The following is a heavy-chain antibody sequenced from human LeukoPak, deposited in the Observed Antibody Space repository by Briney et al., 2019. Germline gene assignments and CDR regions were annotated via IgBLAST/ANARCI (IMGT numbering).Heavy chain of an antibody. J-gene: IGHJ6*03. V-gene: IGHV3-23*01. CDR3: AKDTSAWWYHRAYMNV. D-gene: IGHD2-15*01. Sequence: GGSLRLSCATSGFTFSNYAMSWVRQAPGGGLEWVSAISGSGDTTFHADSVKGRFTTSRDNSKNTLSLQMSGLRVEDSAVYFCAKDTSAWWYHRAYMNVWGTGTTVAVSS. CDR2: ISGSGDTT. CDR1: GFTFSNYA.